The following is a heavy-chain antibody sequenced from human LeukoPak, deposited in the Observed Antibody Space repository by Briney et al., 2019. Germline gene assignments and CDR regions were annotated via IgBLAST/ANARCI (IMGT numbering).Heavy chain of an antibody. D-gene: IGHD3-22*01. J-gene: IGHJ4*02. CDR3: ARFSPGGYYYFGY. V-gene: IGHV3-48*02. CDR1: GFTLSDYP. CDR2: ISGSASTI. Sequence: GGPLRLTCELSGFTLSDYPMNRVRQARRKGEVWASYISGSASTIYYADSVKGRFTISRDNPRNSLYLQMNSLRDEDTAVYYCARFSPGGYYYFGYWGQGTLVTVSS.